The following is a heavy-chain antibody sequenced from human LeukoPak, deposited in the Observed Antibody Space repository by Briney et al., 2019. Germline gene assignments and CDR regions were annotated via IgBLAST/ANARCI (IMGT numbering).Heavy chain of an antibody. J-gene: IGHJ6*04. CDR2: IKQDGSEK. CDR1: GFTFSSYW. V-gene: IGHV3-7*01. CDR3: ARGLQLEPRLYYYYYGMDV. Sequence: GGSLRLSCAASGFTFSSYWMSWVRQAPGKGLEWVANIKQDGSEKYYVDSVKGRFTISRDNAKNSLYLQMNSLRAEDTAVYYCARGLQLEPRLYYYYYGMDVWGKGTTVTVSS. D-gene: IGHD1-1*01.